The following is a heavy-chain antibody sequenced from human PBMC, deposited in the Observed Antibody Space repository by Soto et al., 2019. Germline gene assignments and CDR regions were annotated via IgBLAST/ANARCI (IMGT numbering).Heavy chain of an antibody. CDR2: SAPYNGNA. V-gene: IGHV1-18*01. J-gene: IGHJ4*02. Sequence: SVKVSCKASGYSFMNYGISWMRQAPGQRLEWMAWSAPYNGNAIYAQKLQGRVTVTADRSTSTAYMELRSLTTDDTAVYYCARDLNPRDYYGSGSSNWGYWGQGTLVTVSS. CDR3: ARDLNPRDYYGSGSSNWGY. D-gene: IGHD3-10*01. CDR1: GYSFMNYG.